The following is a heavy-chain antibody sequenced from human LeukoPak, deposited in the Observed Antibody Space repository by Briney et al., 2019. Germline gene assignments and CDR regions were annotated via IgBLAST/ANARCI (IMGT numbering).Heavy chain of an antibody. CDR2: ISGSGGST. CDR1: GFTFSNYA. D-gene: IGHD2-2*01. CDR3: AKGVIPAVDY. V-gene: IGHV3-23*01. Sequence: GGSLRLSCAASGFTFSNYAMSWVRQAPGKGLEWVSGISGSGGSTYYADSVKGRFTISRDNSKNTLYLQMNSLRAEDTAVYYCAKGVIPAVDYWGQGTLVTVFS. J-gene: IGHJ4*02.